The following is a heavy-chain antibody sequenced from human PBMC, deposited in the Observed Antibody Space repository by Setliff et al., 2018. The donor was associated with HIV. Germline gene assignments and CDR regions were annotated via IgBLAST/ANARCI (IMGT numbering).Heavy chain of an antibody. CDR3: ARRIANWNVDGAFDI. Sequence: PGESLKISCKGSGYSFTSYWISWVRQMPGKGLEWMGRIDPSDSYTNYSPSFQGHVTISADKSISTAYLQWSSLKASDTAMYYCARRIANWNVDGAFDIWGQGTMVTVSS. D-gene: IGHD1-20*01. CDR1: GYSFTSYW. J-gene: IGHJ3*02. V-gene: IGHV5-10-1*01. CDR2: IDPSDSYT.